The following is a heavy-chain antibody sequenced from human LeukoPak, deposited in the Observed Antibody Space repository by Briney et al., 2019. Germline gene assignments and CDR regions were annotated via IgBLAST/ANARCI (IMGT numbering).Heavy chain of an antibody. J-gene: IGHJ4*02. Sequence: SETLSLTCTVSGGSISSYYWSWIRQPPGKGLEWIGYIYYSGRTNYNPSLKSRVTISVNTTKTHFSLKLSPLTAADTAVYYCAREVVVVPAAIPAYYFDYWGQGTLVTVSS. V-gene: IGHV4-59*01. D-gene: IGHD2-2*02. CDR1: GGSISSYY. CDR2: IYYSGRT. CDR3: AREVVVVPAAIPAYYFDY.